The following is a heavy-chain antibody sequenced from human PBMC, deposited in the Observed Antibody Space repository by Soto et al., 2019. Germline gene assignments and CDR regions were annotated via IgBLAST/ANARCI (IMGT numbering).Heavy chain of an antibody. CDR1: GGSISSGCYY. CDR3: ARLDV. J-gene: IGHJ6*02. CDR2: IYYSGST. Sequence: QVQLQESGPGLVKPSQTLSLTFTFSGGSISSGCYYWSWIRHPQGKGLEWIGYIYYSGSTYYNPSHKSRVTISVDTSKNQFSIKLSSVTAADTAVYYCARLDVWGQGTTVTVSS. V-gene: IGHV4-31*03.